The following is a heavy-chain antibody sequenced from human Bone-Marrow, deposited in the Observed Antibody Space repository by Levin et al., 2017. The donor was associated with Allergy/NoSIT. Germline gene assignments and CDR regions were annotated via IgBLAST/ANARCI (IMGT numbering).Heavy chain of an antibody. D-gene: IGHD2-21*01. J-gene: IGHJ4*02. CDR2: IIPILALP. Sequence: KSGGSLRLSCKTSGGTFSNYTITWVRQAPGQGLELMGRIIPILALPHYAQKFQDRITITADESTSTVYMEMSSLTSADTAIYYCGRQHMGSPLIDYWGQGTLVTVSS. V-gene: IGHV1-69*02. CDR1: GGTFSNYT. CDR3: GRQHMGSPLIDY.